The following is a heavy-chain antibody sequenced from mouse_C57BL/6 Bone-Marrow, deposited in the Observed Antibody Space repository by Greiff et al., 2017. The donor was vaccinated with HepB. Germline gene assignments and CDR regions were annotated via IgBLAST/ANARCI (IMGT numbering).Heavy chain of an antibody. CDR1: GYTFTDYY. J-gene: IGHJ2*01. CDR2: INPNNGGT. Sequence: EVQLQQSGPELVKPGASVKISCKASGYTFTDYYMNWVKQSHGKSLEWIGDINPNNGGTSYIQKFKGKATLTVDKSSSTAYMELRSLTSEDSAVYYCARSGDYWGQGTTLTVSS. V-gene: IGHV1-26*01. CDR3: ARSGDY.